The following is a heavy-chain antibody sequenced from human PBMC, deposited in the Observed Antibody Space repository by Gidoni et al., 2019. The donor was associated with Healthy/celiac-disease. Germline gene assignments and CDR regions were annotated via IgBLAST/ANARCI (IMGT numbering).Heavy chain of an antibody. CDR1: GGSISSSY. Sequence: QVQLQESGPGLVKPSETLSLTCTVSGGSISSSYWSWIRQPPGKGLEWIGYIYYSGSTNYNPSLKSRVTISVDTSKNQFSLKLSSVTAADTAVYYCARSPLYCSSTSCYTQSYYYYGMDVWGQGTTVTVSS. CDR3: ARSPLYCSSTSCYTQSYYYYGMDV. D-gene: IGHD2-2*02. CDR2: IYYSGST. J-gene: IGHJ6*02. V-gene: IGHV4-59*08.